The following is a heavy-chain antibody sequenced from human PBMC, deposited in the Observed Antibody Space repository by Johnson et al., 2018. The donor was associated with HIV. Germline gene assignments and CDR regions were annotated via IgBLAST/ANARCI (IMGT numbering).Heavy chain of an antibody. Sequence: QVQLVESGGGLVKPGGSLRLSCAASGFSFSDYYMSCIRQAPGRGLEWVSYIRGSDRTTYYAESVRGRFTISRDNSANTLYLQMNSLRAEDTALYYCAKSSPAAARFRLGSAFDIWGQGTMVTVSS. J-gene: IGHJ3*02. D-gene: IGHD6-6*01. V-gene: IGHV3-11*04. CDR2: IRGSDRTT. CDR1: GFSFSDYY. CDR3: AKSSPAAARFRLGSAFDI.